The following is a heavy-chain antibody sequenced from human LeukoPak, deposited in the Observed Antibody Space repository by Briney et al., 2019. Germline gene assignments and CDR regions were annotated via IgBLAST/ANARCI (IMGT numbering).Heavy chain of an antibody. D-gene: IGHD3-10*01. CDR2: ISSSGSTI. CDR3: ARVTLWFGELFPDY. Sequence: PGGSLRLSCAASGFTFSSYEMNWVRQAPGKGLEWVSYISSSGSTIYYADSVKGRFTISRDNAKNSLYLQMNSLRAEDTAVYYCARVTLWFGELFPDYWGQGTLVTVSS. V-gene: IGHV3-48*03. CDR1: GFTFSSYE. J-gene: IGHJ4*02.